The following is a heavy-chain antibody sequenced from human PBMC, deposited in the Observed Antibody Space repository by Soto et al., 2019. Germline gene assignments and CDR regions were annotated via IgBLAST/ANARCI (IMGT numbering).Heavy chain of an antibody. CDR3: AREFDSGDLGLDR. CDR2: ISTYNGDT. V-gene: IGHV1-18*01. J-gene: IGHJ6*02. D-gene: IGHD2-21*01. CDR1: GYSFTTYG. Sequence: QVQLVQSGAEVKKPGASVRVSCKASGYSFTTYGVTWVRQAPGQGLEWMGWISTYNGDTRVAQQHQGRVTLTTDTSTNAAHMELRSLRSDDTAIYYCAREFDSGDLGLDRWGQGTTVSVS.